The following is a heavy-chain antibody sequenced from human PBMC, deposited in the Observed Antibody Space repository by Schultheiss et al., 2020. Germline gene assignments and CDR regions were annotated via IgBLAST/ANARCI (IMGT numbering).Heavy chain of an antibody. CDR1: GGSISSSSYY. CDR2: IYYSGST. J-gene: IGHJ5*02. CDR3: AREGTLENWNDWFDP. V-gene: IGHV4-31*03. Sequence: SETLSLTCTVSGGSISSSSYYWGWIRQPPGKGLEWIGYIYYSGSTYYNPSLKSRVTISVDTSKNQFSLKLSSVTAADTAVYYCAREGTLENWNDWFDPWGQGTLVTVSS. D-gene: IGHD1-1*01.